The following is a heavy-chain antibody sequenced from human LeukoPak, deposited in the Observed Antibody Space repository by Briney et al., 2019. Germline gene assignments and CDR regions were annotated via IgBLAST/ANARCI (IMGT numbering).Heavy chain of an antibody. V-gene: IGHV4-4*07. J-gene: IGHJ6*03. CDR2: LYPGVGT. D-gene: IGHD3-22*01. CDR3: ARLKFYDSTGYSPGHYMDV. CDR1: GGPIFSYY. Sequence: SETLPLTCTVSGGPIFSYYWSWIRQTAGKGLEWIGRLYPGVGTDYNPSLKSRVTMSVDTSKKQFALKLSAVTAADTAVYYCARLKFYDSTGYSPGHYMDVWGKGTTVTVSS.